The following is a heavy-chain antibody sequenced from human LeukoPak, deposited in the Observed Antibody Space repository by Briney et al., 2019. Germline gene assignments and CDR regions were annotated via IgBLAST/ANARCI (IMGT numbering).Heavy chain of an antibody. V-gene: IGHV3-20*04. CDR1: GFTFDDYA. D-gene: IGHD5-18*01. J-gene: IGHJ6*03. CDR3: ARGSVQLWLRDTYYYMDV. Sequence: GESLRLSCAASGFTFDDYAMNWVRQVPERGLEWVSGINWNGRITEYADSVKDRFTISRQNTKNSLYLYMNNLGGEDTALYFCARGSVQLWLRDTYYYMDVWGKGTTVTVSS. CDR2: INWNGRIT.